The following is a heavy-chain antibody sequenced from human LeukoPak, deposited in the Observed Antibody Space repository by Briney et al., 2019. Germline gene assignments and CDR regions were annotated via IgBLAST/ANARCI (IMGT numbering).Heavy chain of an antibody. Sequence: SETLSLTCTVSGASISSGSYYWSWIRQPAGKGQEWIGRIHNSGTTKYDPSLKSRVTISIDTSKNQFSLRLSSVTAADTAVYYCAREVMVGATTAWGQGTLVTVSS. J-gene: IGHJ5*02. CDR1: GASISSGSYY. CDR2: IHNSGTT. CDR3: AREVMVGATTA. V-gene: IGHV4-61*02. D-gene: IGHD1-26*01.